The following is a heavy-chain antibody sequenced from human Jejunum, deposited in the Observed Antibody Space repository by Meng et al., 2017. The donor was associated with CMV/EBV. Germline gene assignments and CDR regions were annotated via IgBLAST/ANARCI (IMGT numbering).Heavy chain of an antibody. CDR1: IYW. J-gene: IGHJ6*01. V-gene: IGHV3-74*01. CDR3: ARGLGGSGWSPYYYGLDV. D-gene: IGHD6-19*01. CDR2: INPDGTTT. Sequence: IYWMHWVRKAPGKGRVWVSRINPDGTTTNYADSVKGRFTISRDNAKNTLYLQMSGLRVEDTAVYYCARGLGGSGWSPYYYGLDVWGQGTTVTVSS.